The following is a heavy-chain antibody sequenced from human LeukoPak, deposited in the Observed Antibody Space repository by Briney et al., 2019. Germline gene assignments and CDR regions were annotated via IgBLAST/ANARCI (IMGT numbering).Heavy chain of an antibody. Sequence: ASVKVSCKASGYSFIRYHIHWVRQAPGQGLEWMGIINPSGGSTSYAQKFQGRVAMTRDTSTSTVYMELSSLRSEDTAVYYCASAIRDGYNPYFDYWGQGTLVTVSS. CDR1: GYSFIRYH. J-gene: IGHJ4*02. CDR2: INPSGGST. D-gene: IGHD5-24*01. CDR3: ASAIRDGYNPYFDY. V-gene: IGHV1-46*01.